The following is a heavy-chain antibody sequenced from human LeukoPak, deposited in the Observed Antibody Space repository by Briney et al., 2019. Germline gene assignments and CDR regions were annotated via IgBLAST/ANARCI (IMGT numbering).Heavy chain of an antibody. D-gene: IGHD3-9*01. CDR1: GFTFSSFA. J-gene: IGHJ4*02. CDR3: ARDFDTLTGSIFDY. Sequence: GGSLRLSCAASGFTFSSFAMSWVRQAPGKGLEWVSAISGSGGSTYYADSVKGRFTISRDNSKNTLYLQMNSLRAEDTAVYYCARDFDTLTGSIFDYWGQGTLVTVSS. V-gene: IGHV3-23*01. CDR2: ISGSGGST.